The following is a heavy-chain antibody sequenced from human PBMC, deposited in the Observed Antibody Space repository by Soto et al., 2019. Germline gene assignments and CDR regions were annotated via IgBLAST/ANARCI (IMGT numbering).Heavy chain of an antibody. J-gene: IGHJ5*02. Sequence: GGSLRLSCAASGFTFSSYSMNWVRQAPGKGLEWVSYISSSSSTIYYADSVKGRFTISRDNAKNSLYLQMNSLRDEDTAVYYCAAYCSGGSCYPPWFDPWGQGTLVTVSS. CDR2: ISSSSSTI. CDR3: AAYCSGGSCYPPWFDP. V-gene: IGHV3-48*02. D-gene: IGHD2-15*01. CDR1: GFTFSSYS.